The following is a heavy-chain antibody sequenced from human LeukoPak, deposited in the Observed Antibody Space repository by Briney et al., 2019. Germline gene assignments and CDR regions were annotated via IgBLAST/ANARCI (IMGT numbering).Heavy chain of an antibody. Sequence: ASVKVSCKASGYTFTSCAMHWVRPAPGQRLEWMRWINAGNGNTKYSQKFQGRVTITRDTSASTAYMELSSLRSEDTAVYYCARVPKGGYYFDYWGQGTLVTVSS. J-gene: IGHJ4*02. CDR1: GYTFTSCA. V-gene: IGHV1-3*01. D-gene: IGHD1-26*01. CDR2: INAGNGNT. CDR3: ARVPKGGYYFDY.